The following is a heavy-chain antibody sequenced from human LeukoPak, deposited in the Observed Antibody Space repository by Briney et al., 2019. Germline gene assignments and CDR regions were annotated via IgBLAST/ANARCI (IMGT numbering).Heavy chain of an antibody. CDR2: INPSGGST. V-gene: IGHV1-46*01. D-gene: IGHD6-13*01. CDR3: ARDMSWGSEVNYMDV. J-gene: IGHJ6*03. CDR1: GYTFTSYY. Sequence: ASVKVSCKASGYTFTSYYMHWVRQAPGQGLEWMGIINPSGGSTSYAQKFQGRVTMTRDMSTSTVYMELSSLRSEDTAVYYCARDMSWGSEVNYMDVWGKGTTVTVSS.